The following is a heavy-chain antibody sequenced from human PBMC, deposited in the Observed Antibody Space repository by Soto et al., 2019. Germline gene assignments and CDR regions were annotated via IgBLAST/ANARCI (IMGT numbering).Heavy chain of an antibody. V-gene: IGHV3-30*18. CDR2: ISYDGSNK. D-gene: IGHD4-17*01. J-gene: IGHJ6*03. Sequence: PGGSLGLSCAASGFTFSSYGMHWVRQAPGKGLEWVAVISYDGSNKYYADSVKGRFTISRDNSKNTLYLQMNSLRAEDTAVYYCAKDVSDYVYYYYYTDVWGKGTTVTLSS. CDR1: GFTFSSYG. CDR3: AKDVSDYVYYYYYTDV.